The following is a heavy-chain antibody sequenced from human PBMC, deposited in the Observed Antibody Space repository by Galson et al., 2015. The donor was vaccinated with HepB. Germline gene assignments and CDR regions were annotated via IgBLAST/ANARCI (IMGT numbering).Heavy chain of an antibody. CDR3: ARETLSGDYDSSGYYYAHY. D-gene: IGHD3-22*01. CDR2: IYSGGST. J-gene: IGHJ4*02. V-gene: IGHV3-66*02. Sequence: SLRLSCAASGFTVSSNYMSWVRQAPGKGLEWVSVIYSGGSTYYADSVKGRFTISRDNSKNTLYLQMNSLRAEDTAVYYCARETLSGDYDSSGYYYAHYWGQGTLVTVSS. CDR1: GFTVSSNY.